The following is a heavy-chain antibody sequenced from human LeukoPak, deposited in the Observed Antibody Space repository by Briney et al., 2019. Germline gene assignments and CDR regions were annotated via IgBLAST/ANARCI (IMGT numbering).Heavy chain of an antibody. Sequence: GGSLRLSCAASGFTFSSAWMSWVRQAPGKGLEWVSVIYSGGSTYYADSVKGRFTISRDNSKNTLYLQMNSLRAEDTAVYYCAREGGYSYGSDYWGQGTLVTVSS. V-gene: IGHV3-66*01. CDR2: IYSGGST. CDR3: AREGGYSYGSDY. CDR1: GFTFSSAW. D-gene: IGHD5-18*01. J-gene: IGHJ4*02.